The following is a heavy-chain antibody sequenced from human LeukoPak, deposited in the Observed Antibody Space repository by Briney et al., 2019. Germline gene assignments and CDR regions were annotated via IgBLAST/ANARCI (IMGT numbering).Heavy chain of an antibody. V-gene: IGHV3-53*01. D-gene: IGHD2-2*01. J-gene: IGHJ4*02. Sequence: PGGSLRLSCAASGFTVSSNYMSWVRQAPGKGLEWVSVIYSGGSTYYADSVKGRFTISRDNSKNTLYLQMNSLRAEDTAVYYCARGGSTGPRYYFDYWGQGTLVTVSS. CDR3: ARGGSTGPRYYFDY. CDR1: GFTVSSNY. CDR2: IYSGGST.